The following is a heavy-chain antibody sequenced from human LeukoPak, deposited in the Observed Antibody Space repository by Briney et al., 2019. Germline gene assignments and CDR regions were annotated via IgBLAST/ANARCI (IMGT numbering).Heavy chain of an antibody. V-gene: IGHV3-74*01. CDR2: MFSDGSST. Sequence: GGSPRLSCVASGFSFSRYWMHWVRQAPGKGLVWVSRMFSDGSSTNYADSVKGRFTISRDNAKNILYLQMNSLRAEDTAVYHCATGHYYDSSGYYPLPNAFDIWGQGTMVTVSS. CDR1: GFSFSRYW. CDR3: ATGHYYDSSGYYPLPNAFDI. J-gene: IGHJ3*02. D-gene: IGHD3-22*01.